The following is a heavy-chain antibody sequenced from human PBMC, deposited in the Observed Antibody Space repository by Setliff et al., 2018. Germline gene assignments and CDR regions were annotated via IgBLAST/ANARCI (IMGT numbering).Heavy chain of an antibody. Sequence: ASVKVSCKASGYTFTSYYMHWVRQAPGQGLEWMGIINPSGGYANYAQKFQGRVTMTRDTSTSTVYMELSSLRSEDTAVYYCARAPLESGYNYGQGHYFDYWGQGTLVTVSS. CDR1: GYTFTSYY. V-gene: IGHV1-46*01. CDR2: INPSGGYA. J-gene: IGHJ4*02. CDR3: ARAPLESGYNYGQGHYFDY. D-gene: IGHD5-18*01.